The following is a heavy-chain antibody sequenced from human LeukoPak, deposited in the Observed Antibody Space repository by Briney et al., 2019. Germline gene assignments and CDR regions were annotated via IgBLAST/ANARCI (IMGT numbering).Heavy chain of an antibody. CDR3: ARDLGYGDYTPLDY. CDR1: GFPLSSYA. D-gene: IGHD4-17*01. V-gene: IGHV3-23*01. Sequence: GGSLRLSCVVSGFPLSSYATSWVRHAPGKGLEWVSGISGSGDDTYYAASVKGRFTISRDNSKNTLYLQMNSLRAEDTAVYYCARDLGYGDYTPLDYWGQGTLVTVSS. J-gene: IGHJ4*02. CDR2: ISGSGDDT.